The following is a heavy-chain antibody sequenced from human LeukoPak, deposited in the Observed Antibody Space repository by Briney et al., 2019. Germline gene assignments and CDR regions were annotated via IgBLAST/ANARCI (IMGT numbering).Heavy chain of an antibody. Sequence: PGGSLRLSCAASGFTFSSYAMHWVRQAPGKGLEWVAVISYDGSNKYYADSVKGRFTISRDNSKNTLYLQMNSLRAEDTAVYYCARADGCSSTSCYKAFDIWGQGTMVTVSS. D-gene: IGHD2-2*02. J-gene: IGHJ3*02. CDR2: ISYDGSNK. V-gene: IGHV3-30-3*01. CDR3: ARADGCSSTSCYKAFDI. CDR1: GFTFSSYA.